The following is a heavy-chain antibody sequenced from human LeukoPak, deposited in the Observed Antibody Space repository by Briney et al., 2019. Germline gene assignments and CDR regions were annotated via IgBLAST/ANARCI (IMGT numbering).Heavy chain of an antibody. V-gene: IGHV3-33*01. D-gene: IGHD1-26*01. Sequence: PGRSLRLSCAASGFTFSSYGMHWVRQAPGKGLEWVAVIWYDGSNKYYADSVKGRFTISRDNSNNTLYLQMNSLRAEDTAVYYCARGDPGSYYFDYWGQGTLVTVSS. J-gene: IGHJ4*02. CDR2: IWYDGSNK. CDR1: GFTFSSYG. CDR3: ARGDPGSYYFDY.